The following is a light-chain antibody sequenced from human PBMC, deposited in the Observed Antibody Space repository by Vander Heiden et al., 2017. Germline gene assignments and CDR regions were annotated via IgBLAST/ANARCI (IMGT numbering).Light chain of an antibody. CDR3: QQDYNLWT. V-gene: IGKV3-15*01. Sequence: EIVMTPSPATLSVSPGERATLSCRASQSVRSNLAWYQQKPGQAPSLLIYGASTRATGIPARFSGSGSGTEFTLTISSLQSEDFAVYYCQQDYNLWTFGQGTKVEIK. CDR1: QSVRSN. J-gene: IGKJ1*01. CDR2: GAS.